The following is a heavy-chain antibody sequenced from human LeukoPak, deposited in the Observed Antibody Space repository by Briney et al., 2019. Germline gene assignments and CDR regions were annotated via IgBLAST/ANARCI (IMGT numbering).Heavy chain of an antibody. CDR3: AKADCGGECYYVMAV. CDR2: ISGSGART. Sequence: GGSLRLSCAASGFTFISYAMTWVRQAPGKGLEWVSGISGSGARTFYADSVKGRFTISRDNSKNTLDLQMNSLRAEDTGTYYCAKADCGGECYYVMAVWGQGTTVTVSS. CDR1: GFTFISYA. V-gene: IGHV3-23*01. D-gene: IGHD2-21*01. J-gene: IGHJ6*02.